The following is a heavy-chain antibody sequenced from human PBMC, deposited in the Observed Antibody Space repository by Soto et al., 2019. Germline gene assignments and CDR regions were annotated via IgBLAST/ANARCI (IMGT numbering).Heavy chain of an antibody. V-gene: IGHV6-1*01. Sequence: SQTLSLTCAISGDSASSNTAAWNWIRQSPSRGLEWLGRTYYKSQWYNDYAEPVKSRITINPDTSKNQFSLHLNSVTPEDTAVYYCVRARKYQLLSWYWFDPWGQGTLVTVSS. CDR1: GDSASSNTAA. D-gene: IGHD2-2*01. J-gene: IGHJ5*02. CDR3: VRARKYQLLSWYWFDP. CDR2: TYYKSQWYN.